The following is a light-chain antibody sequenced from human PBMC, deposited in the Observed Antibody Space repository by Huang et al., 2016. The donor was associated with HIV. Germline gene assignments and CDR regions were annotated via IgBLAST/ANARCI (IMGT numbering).Light chain of an antibody. V-gene: IGKV1-39*01. Sequence: DIQMTQSPSSLSASVGDRVTITCRASQDIDTYLNWYQQRPGKAPNLLIYDPVKLQSGVTSRCNGTGSGTDFALTITNMQPGDVATYCCQQSYTFTFTFGPGTAVNI. CDR2: DPV. J-gene: IGKJ3*01. CDR3: QQSYTFTFT. CDR1: QDIDTY.